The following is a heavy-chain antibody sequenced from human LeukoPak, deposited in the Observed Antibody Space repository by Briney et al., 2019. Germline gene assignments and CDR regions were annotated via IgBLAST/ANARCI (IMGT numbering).Heavy chain of an antibody. Sequence: PSETLSLTRAVYGGSFSGYYWSWIRQPPGKGLEWIGEINHSGSTNYNPSLKSRVTISVDTSKNQFSLKLSSVTAADTAVYYCARAPEDIVVVPAPPAAYYFDYWGQGTLVTVSS. V-gene: IGHV4-34*01. D-gene: IGHD2-2*01. CDR2: INHSGST. CDR1: GGSFSGYY. J-gene: IGHJ4*02. CDR3: ARAPEDIVVVPAPPAAYYFDY.